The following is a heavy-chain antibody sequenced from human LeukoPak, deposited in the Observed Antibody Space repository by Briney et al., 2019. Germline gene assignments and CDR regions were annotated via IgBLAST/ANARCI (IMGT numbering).Heavy chain of an antibody. J-gene: IGHJ6*03. CDR1: GYTSTNHA. D-gene: IGHD3-10*01. V-gene: IGHV7-4-1*02. CDR3: ARRSMVQHMDV. Sequence: GASVKVSCKASGYTSTNHAINWGRQAPGQGLEYMGWIDTNTGNPSYAQAFTGRIVFSLDTPVSTAYLEIRSLKAEDSAVYFCARRSMVQHMDVWGKGTTVIV. CDR2: IDTNTGNP.